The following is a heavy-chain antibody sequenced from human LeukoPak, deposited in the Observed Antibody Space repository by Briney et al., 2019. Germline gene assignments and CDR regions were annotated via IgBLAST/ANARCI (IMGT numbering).Heavy chain of an antibody. CDR2: IGSSSSYI. J-gene: IGHJ4*02. CDR3: ARVGHREANY. D-gene: IGHD1-26*01. V-gene: IGHV3-21*01. Sequence: GGSLRLSCAASGFTFSSYSMNWVRQAPGKGLEWVSSIGSSSSYIYYADSVKGRFTISRDNAKNSLYLQMNSLRAEDTAVYYCARVGHREANYWGQGTLVTVSS. CDR1: GFTFSSYS.